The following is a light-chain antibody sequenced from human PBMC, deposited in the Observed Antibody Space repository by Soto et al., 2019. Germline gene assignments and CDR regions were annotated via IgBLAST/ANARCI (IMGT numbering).Light chain of an antibody. CDR3: QKNYIYPRS. CDR1: QGIRND. CDR2: AAS. V-gene: IGKV1-6*01. J-gene: IGKJ1*01. Sequence: AIQMTQSPSSLSASVGDRVTITCRASQGIRNDLGWYQQKPGKAPKLLIYAASSLQSGVPSRFRGSGSGKFFTLTITTRPPKDFATYFCQKNYIYPRSFGQGPKVKNK.